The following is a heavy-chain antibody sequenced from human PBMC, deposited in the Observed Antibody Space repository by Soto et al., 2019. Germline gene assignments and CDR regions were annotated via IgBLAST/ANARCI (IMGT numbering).Heavy chain of an antibody. J-gene: IGHJ3*02. D-gene: IGHD4-4*01. CDR2: ISAYNGNT. CDR3: ARPVTSPDHHDI. V-gene: IGHV1-18*01. Sequence: ASVKVSCKSSGYIFSDYGITWVRQAPGQGLEWMGWISAYNGNTDYAQKFQDRLTLATDTSTSTAYMELRSLRSDDTALYYCARPVTSPDHHDIWGQGTMVTGSS. CDR1: GYIFSDYG.